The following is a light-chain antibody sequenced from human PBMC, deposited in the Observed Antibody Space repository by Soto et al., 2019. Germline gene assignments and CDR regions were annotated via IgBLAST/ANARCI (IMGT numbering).Light chain of an antibody. CDR3: SSFAGSGTLVV. CDR1: SNDIGGYNY. CDR2: EDT. J-gene: IGLJ2*01. Sequence: QSALTQPASVSESPGQSITISCTGTSNDIGGYNYVSWYQHHPGKAPKLMIYEDTKRPSGISNRFSASKSGTTASLTISGLQAEDEADYHCSSFAGSGTLVVFGGGTKLTVL. V-gene: IGLV2-23*01.